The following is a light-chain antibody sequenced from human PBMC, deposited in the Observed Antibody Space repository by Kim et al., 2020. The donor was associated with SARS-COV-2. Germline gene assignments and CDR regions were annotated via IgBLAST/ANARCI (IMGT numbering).Light chain of an antibody. CDR1: RNDVGNEG. J-gene: IGLJ3*02. V-gene: IGLV10-54*01. CDR2: RNN. Sequence: RQTATRTCTGTRNDVGNEGATWLQQHQGHPPKLLSSRNNNRPSGISERFSASRSGDTASLTITGLQPEDEADYYCSAWDSSLSAWVFGGGTQLTVL. CDR3: SAWDSSLSAWV.